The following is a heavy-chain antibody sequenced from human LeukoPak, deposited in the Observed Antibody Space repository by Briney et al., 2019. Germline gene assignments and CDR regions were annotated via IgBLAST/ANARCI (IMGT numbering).Heavy chain of an antibody. D-gene: IGHD2-2*01. CDR1: GDSISSSNTYY. CDR3: ARVPAAPRLYMDV. CDR2: IYYSGST. Sequence: SETLSLTCTVSGDSISSSNTYYWGWIRQPPGKGLEWIGSIYYSGSTYYNPSLKSRVAISVDTSKSQFSLKLNSVTAADTAVYYCARVPAAPRLYMDVWGQGTTVIVSS. V-gene: IGHV4-39*01. J-gene: IGHJ6*02.